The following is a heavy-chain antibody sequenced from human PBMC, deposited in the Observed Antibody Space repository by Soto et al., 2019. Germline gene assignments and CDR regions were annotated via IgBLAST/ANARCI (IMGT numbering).Heavy chain of an antibody. J-gene: IGHJ5*02. CDR1: GGSISSCGYY. Sequence: SETLSLTCTVSGGSISSCGYYWSWIRQHPGKGLEWIGYIYYSGSTYYNPSLKSRVTISVVTSKNQFSLKLSSVTAADTAVYYWARDSYYDNNWFEPWGQGTLVTVSS. V-gene: IGHV4-31*03. D-gene: IGHD1-26*01. CDR2: IYYSGST. CDR3: ARDSYYDNNWFEP.